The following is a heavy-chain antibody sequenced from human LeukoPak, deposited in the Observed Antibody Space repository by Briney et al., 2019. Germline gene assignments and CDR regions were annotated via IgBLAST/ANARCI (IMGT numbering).Heavy chain of an antibody. Sequence: ASVKVSCKASGYTFTSYDINWVRQATGQGLEWMGWINPNSGGTNYAQKFQGRVTMTRDTSISTAYMELSRLRSDDTAVYYCARSLITMVRGVTRGMDVWGQGTTVTVSS. CDR3: ARSLITMVRGVTRGMDV. V-gene: IGHV1-2*02. CDR2: INPNSGGT. CDR1: GYTFTSYD. D-gene: IGHD3-10*01. J-gene: IGHJ6*02.